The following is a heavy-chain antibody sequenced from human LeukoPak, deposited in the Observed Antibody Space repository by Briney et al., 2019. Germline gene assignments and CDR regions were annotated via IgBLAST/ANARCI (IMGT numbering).Heavy chain of an antibody. CDR1: GGSISSSNW. D-gene: IGHD2-15*01. Sequence: TSGTLSLTCTVSGGSISSSNWWGWVRQPPGQGLECIGEIHHSGTTNYNPSLKSRVTISVDKSKNEFSLKLNSVTAADTAVYYCARAFLVGYSPEEYFFDYWGQGTLVTVSS. V-gene: IGHV4-4*02. CDR3: ARAFLVGYSPEEYFFDY. CDR2: IHHSGTT. J-gene: IGHJ4*02.